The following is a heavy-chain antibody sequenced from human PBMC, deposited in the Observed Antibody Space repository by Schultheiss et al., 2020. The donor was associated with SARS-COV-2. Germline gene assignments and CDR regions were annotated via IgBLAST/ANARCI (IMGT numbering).Heavy chain of an antibody. J-gene: IGHJ4*02. CDR3: ARGRTYCIGGICHPLDY. CDR1: GYSISSGYY. V-gene: IGHV4-38-2*01. CDR2: IYHSAST. Sequence: SETLSLTCAVSGYSISSGYYWGWIRQPPGKGLEWIGSIYHSASTNYNPSLTSRVTMSVDTSKNQFSLNLSSVTAADTAVYYCARGRTYCIGGICHPLDYWGQGILVTVSS. D-gene: IGHD2-8*02.